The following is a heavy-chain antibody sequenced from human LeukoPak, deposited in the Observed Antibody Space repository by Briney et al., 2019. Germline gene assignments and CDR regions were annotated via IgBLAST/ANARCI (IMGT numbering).Heavy chain of an antibody. J-gene: IGHJ4*02. CDR1: GFTFSNAW. Sequence: GGSLRLSCAASGFTFSNAWMSWVRQAPGKGLEWVSSISSSSSYIYYADSVKGRFTISRDNAKNSLYLQMNSLRAEDTAVYYCARDLYGDYVFDYWGQGTLVTVSS. CDR3: ARDLYGDYVFDY. CDR2: ISSSSSYI. V-gene: IGHV3-21*01. D-gene: IGHD4-17*01.